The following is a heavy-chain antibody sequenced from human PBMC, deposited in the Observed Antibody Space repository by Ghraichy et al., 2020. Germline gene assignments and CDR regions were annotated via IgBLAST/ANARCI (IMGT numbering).Heavy chain of an antibody. CDR1: GFTFSSYW. J-gene: IGHJ2*01. CDR3: ARAPYDILTGYSGYFDL. CDR2: INSDGSST. Sequence: SCAASGFTFSSYWMHWVRQAPGKGLVWVSRINSDGSSTSYADSVKGRFTISRDNAKNTLYLQMNSLRAEDTAVYYFARAPYDILTGYSGYFDLWGRGTLVTVSS. V-gene: IGHV3-74*01. D-gene: IGHD3-9*01.